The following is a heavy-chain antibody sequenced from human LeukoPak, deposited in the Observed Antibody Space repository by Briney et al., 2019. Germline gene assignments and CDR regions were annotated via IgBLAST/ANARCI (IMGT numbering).Heavy chain of an antibody. CDR2: MNPNSGDT. CDR1: GYTFTSYD. CDR3: ERARPRLDS. V-gene: IGHV1-8*01. J-gene: IGHJ4*02. Sequence: ASVKVSCKASGYTFTSYDINWVRQATGQGLEWMGWMNPNSGDTVYAQRFQGRLTITRNTSMSTIYMELSSLSSEDTAVYYCERARPRLDSWGQGTLVTVSS.